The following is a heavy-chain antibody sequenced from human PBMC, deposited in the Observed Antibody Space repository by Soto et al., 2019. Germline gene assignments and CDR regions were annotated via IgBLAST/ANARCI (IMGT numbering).Heavy chain of an antibody. CDR2: IYYSGST. CDR1: GGSISSSSYY. CDR3: ARHQSHSSSYVDP. J-gene: IGHJ5*02. D-gene: IGHD6-13*01. V-gene: IGHV4-39*01. Sequence: QLQLQESGPGLVKPSETLSLTCTVSGGSISSSSYYWGWIRQPPGKGLEWIGSIYYSGSTYYNPALKSRITISVDTSKNQFSLKLSSGTAADTAVYYCARHQSHSSSYVDPWGQGTLVTVSS.